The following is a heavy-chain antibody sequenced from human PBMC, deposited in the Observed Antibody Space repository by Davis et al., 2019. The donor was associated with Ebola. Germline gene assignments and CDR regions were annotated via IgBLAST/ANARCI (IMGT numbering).Heavy chain of an antibody. Sequence: SETLSLTCTVSGGSISSGDYYWSWIRQPPGKGLEWIGYIYYSGSTYYNPSLKSRVTISVDTSKNQFSLKLSSVTAADTAVYYCARDGYCSSTSCRYAFDIWGQGTMVTVSS. D-gene: IGHD2-2*01. V-gene: IGHV4-30-4*01. CDR2: IYYSGST. CDR1: GGSISSGDYY. J-gene: IGHJ3*02. CDR3: ARDGYCSSTSCRYAFDI.